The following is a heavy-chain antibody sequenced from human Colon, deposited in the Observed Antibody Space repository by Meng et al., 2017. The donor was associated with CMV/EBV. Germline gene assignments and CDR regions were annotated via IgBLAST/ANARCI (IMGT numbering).Heavy chain of an antibody. V-gene: IGHV1-2*02. J-gene: IGHJ4*02. CDR3: VRSSGWSLFDY. Sequence: QVQLMQSGAGVKEPGASVKVSCKTSGYTCSDYYMHWVRQAPGQGLEWMGWIRSDGSATNYAQKFRGRVTMTRDASVSTAYMELSGLTSDDTAVYFCVRSSGWSLFDYWGPGALVTVSS. CDR2: IRSDGSAT. D-gene: IGHD6-19*01. CDR1: GYTCSDYY.